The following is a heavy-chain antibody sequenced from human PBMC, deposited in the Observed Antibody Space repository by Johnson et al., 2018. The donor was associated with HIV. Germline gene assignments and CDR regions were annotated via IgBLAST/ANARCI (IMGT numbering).Heavy chain of an antibody. D-gene: IGHD3-3*01. V-gene: IGHV3-30*04. J-gene: IGHJ3*02. CDR2: MSFDGSNK. CDR3: ATEARGVHGTLRFLEWSDGFDI. CDR1: GFSFSSYA. Sequence: QMHLVESGGGVVQPGRSLRLSCAASGFSFSSYAMHWVRQAPGKGLEWVALMSFDGSNKYYADSVKGRFTISRDNSKNTLYLQMNSLRTEDTAVYYCATEARGVHGTLRFLEWSDGFDIWGQGTMVTVSS.